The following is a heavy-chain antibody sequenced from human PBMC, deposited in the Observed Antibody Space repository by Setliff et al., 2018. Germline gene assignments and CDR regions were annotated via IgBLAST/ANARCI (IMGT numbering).Heavy chain of an antibody. V-gene: IGHV1-18*01. D-gene: IGHD3-16*01. CDR1: GYTFTSYG. CDR3: SRFGLYYEAVYGGGDYYYYGMDV. CDR2: ISGYNGNT. J-gene: IGHJ6*02. Sequence: ASVKVSCKASGYTFTSYGFSWVRQAPGQGLEWMGWISGYNGNTNYAQKAQGRVTMTTDTSTETVYMELRSLGADDTAVYYCSRFGLYYEAVYGGGDYYYYGMDVWGQGTTGTV.